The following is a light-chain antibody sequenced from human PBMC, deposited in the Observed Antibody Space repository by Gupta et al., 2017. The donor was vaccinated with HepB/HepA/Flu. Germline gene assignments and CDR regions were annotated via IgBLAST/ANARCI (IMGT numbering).Light chain of an antibody. CDR3: QQYGSSPWT. J-gene: IGKJ1*01. CDR2: GAS. V-gene: IGKV3-20*01. CDR1: QSVSSSY. Sequence: EIVLTQSPGTLSLSPGERDTLSCRASQSVSSSYLAWYQPTPGQAPRLLIYGASSRANGIPDRFSGSGSGTEFTLTISRLEPEDFAVYYCQQYGSSPWTFGQGTKVEIK.